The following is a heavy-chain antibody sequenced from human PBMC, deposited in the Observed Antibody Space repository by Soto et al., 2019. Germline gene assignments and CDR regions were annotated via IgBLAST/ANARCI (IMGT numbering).Heavy chain of an antibody. Sequence: ASVKVSCKASGYTFTGYYMHWVRQAPGQGLEWMGWINPNSGGTNCAQKFQGRVTMTRDTSISTAYMELSRLRSDDTAVYYCASAGDCSSTSCYRSYYYYYGMDVWGQGTTVTVSS. CDR3: ASAGDCSSTSCYRSYYYYYGMDV. J-gene: IGHJ6*02. CDR1: GYTFTGYY. CDR2: INPNSGGT. V-gene: IGHV1-2*02. D-gene: IGHD2-2*01.